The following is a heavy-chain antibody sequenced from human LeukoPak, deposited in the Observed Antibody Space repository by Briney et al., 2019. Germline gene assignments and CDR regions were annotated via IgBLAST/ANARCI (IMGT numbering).Heavy chain of an antibody. D-gene: IGHD6-19*01. CDR1: GGSVSSYY. V-gene: IGHV4-4*07. Sequence: PSETLSLTCTVSGGSVSSYYWSWIRQPAGKGLEWIGRIYTSGSTNYNPSLKSRVTISVDTSKNQFSLKLSSVTAADTAVYYCASSIAVGGAYYFDYWGEGTLVTASA. CDR2: IYTSGST. CDR3: ASSIAVGGAYYFDY. J-gene: IGHJ4*02.